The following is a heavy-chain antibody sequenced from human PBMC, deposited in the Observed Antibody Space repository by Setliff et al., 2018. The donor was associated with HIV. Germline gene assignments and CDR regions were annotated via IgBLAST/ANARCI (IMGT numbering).Heavy chain of an antibody. CDR2: ILYGGTT. Sequence: PSETLSLTCTVSGGSVSSNDYYWAWIRQPPGKGLEWIGNILYGGTTFYNQSLNGRVTISVDSTKNQISLKLSFVTAADTAVYYCARHVDIVAPFDYWGQGSLVTVSS. V-gene: IGHV4-39*01. J-gene: IGHJ4*02. CDR1: GGSVSSNDYY. CDR3: ARHVDIVAPFDY. D-gene: IGHD5-12*01.